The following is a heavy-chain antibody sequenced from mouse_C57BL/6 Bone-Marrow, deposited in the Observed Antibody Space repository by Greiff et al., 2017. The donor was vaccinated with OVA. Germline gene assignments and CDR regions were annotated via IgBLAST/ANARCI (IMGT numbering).Heavy chain of an antibody. CDR3: AKNKGLLRYFDY. D-gene: IGHD1-1*01. J-gene: IGHJ2*01. Sequence: VKLQESGPGLVQPSQSLSITCTVSGFSLTSYGVHWVRQSPGKGLEWLGVIWRGGSTDYNAAFMSRLSITKDNSKSQVFFKMNSLQADDTAIYYCAKNKGLLRYFDYWGKGTTLTVSS. V-gene: IGHV2-5*01. CDR2: IWRGGST. CDR1: GFSLTSYG.